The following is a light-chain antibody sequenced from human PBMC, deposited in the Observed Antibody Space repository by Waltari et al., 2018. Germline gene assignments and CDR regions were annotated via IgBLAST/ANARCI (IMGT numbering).Light chain of an antibody. V-gene: IGLV2-14*03. CDR3: SSQSTKNGVI. Sequence: QSALTQPASVSGSPGQSITISCTGSSSDVGGDDSVSWYEDHPGQAPNVIIYDVNKRPSGVSESFSGSKSGNTASLTISGLQAEDEATFYCSSQSTKNGVIFGGGTKVTVL. J-gene: IGLJ2*01. CDR1: SSDVGGDDS. CDR2: DVN.